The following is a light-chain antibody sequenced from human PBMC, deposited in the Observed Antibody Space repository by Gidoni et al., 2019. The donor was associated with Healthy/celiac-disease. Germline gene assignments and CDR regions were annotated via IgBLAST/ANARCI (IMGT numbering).Light chain of an antibody. CDR1: KLGDKY. CDR2: QDS. J-gene: IGLJ2*01. V-gene: IGLV3-1*01. Sequence: SYELTQPLSVSVSPGQTASITCSGYKLGDKYACWYQQKPGQSPVLVIYQDSQRPAGIPERFSGSNSGNTATLTISGTQAMDEADYYCQAWDSSTVVFGGGTKLTVL. CDR3: QAWDSSTVV.